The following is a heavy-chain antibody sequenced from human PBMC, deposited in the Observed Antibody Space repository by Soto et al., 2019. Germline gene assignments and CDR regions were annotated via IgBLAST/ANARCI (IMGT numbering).Heavy chain of an antibody. CDR3: TKGSRGYTNYFFDS. Sequence: EVQVLESGGDKVQPGGSLRLSCAASGFSFGGYAMIWVRQAPGKGLEWVAAISGSGASTFFADSVRGRFVISRDNSQNTVFLQMSSLRDEDTAIYYCTKGSRGYTNYFFDSWGQGTLVTVSS. D-gene: IGHD4-4*01. V-gene: IGHV3-23*01. CDR2: ISGSGAST. CDR1: GFSFGGYA. J-gene: IGHJ4*02.